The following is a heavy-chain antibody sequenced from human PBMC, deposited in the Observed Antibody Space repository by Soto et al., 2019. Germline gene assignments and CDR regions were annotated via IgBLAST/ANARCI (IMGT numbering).Heavy chain of an antibody. Sequence: GGSLRLSCSASGFTFGDFAMSWFRQAPGKGLEWVSFIRSKVYGGTTEYAASVKGRFTILRDDSKSIAHLQMNSLNTEDTAVYYCSRWGRGYDWNYYYGMDVWGQGTTVTVSS. CDR3: SRWGRGYDWNYYYGMDV. D-gene: IGHD5-12*01. CDR1: GFTFGDFA. CDR2: IRSKVYGGTT. J-gene: IGHJ6*02. V-gene: IGHV3-49*03.